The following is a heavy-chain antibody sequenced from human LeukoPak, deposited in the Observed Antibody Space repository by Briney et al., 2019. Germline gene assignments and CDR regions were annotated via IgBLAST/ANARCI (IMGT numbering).Heavy chain of an antibody. CDR3: AKVPSPVGATHYFDY. J-gene: IGHJ4*02. D-gene: IGHD1-26*01. CDR2: ISGSGGNT. CDR1: GFTFSSYA. Sequence: PGGSLRLSCAASGFTFSSYAMSWVRQAPGKGLEWVSAISGSGGNTYYADSVKGRFTISRGNSKNTLYLQMNSLRAEDTAVYYCAKVPSPVGATHYFDYWGQGTLVTVSS. V-gene: IGHV3-23*01.